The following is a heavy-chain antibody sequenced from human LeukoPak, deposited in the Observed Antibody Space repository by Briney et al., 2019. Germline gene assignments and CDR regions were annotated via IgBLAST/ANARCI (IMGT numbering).Heavy chain of an antibody. V-gene: IGHV3-7*01. CDR2: IKQDGGAK. CDR1: GFTFSRYW. J-gene: IGHJ4*02. CDR3: ARDSHYDASTRNLDQ. D-gene: IGHD3-16*01. Sequence: GGSLRLSCAASGFTFSRYWMSWVRQAPGKGLEWVANIKQDGGAKYYVDSVKGRFTISRDNAKNSVYLQMNSLRAEDTAVYYCARDSHYDASTRNLDQWGQGTLVTVSS.